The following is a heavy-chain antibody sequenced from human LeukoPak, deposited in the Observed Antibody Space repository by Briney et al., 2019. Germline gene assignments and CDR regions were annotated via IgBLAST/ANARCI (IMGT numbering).Heavy chain of an antibody. J-gene: IGHJ5*02. CDR3: ATDTFYMKGFDP. CDR2: IKSKVDGGAI. V-gene: IGHV3-15*07. CDR1: GFTFSSSA. Sequence: GGSLRLSCAASGFTFSSSAMYWVRQAPGKGLEWVGRIKSKVDGGAIDYPTPVKARFTMSRDDSRNILYLQMNSLKTEDTARYYCATDTFYMKGFDPWGQGTQVIVSS. D-gene: IGHD2/OR15-2a*01.